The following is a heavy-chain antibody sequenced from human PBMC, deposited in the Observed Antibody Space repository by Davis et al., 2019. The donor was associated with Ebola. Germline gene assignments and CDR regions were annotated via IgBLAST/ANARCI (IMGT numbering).Heavy chain of an antibody. CDR2: IRYDGSNK. CDR1: GFTFSSYW. J-gene: IGHJ4*02. Sequence: GGSLRLSCAASGFTFSSYWMHWVRQAPGKGLEWVAFIRYDGSNKYYADSVKGRFTISRDNSKNTLYLQMNSLRAEDTAVYYCARKTEIDYWGQGTLVTVSS. CDR3: ARKTEIDY. V-gene: IGHV3-30*02.